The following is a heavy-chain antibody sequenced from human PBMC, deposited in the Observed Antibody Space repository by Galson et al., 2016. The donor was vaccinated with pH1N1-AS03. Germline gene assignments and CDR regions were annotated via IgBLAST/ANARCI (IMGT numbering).Heavy chain of an antibody. CDR2: IYPGDSDT. V-gene: IGHV5-51*01. J-gene: IGHJ5*02. D-gene: IGHD1-26*01. Sequence: QSGAEVKEPGESLRISCKASGYTFIYYWIGWVRQMPGKGLEWMGIIYPGDSDTRYSPSFQGQVTISADKSISTAYLQWSSLKASDTAIYYCARHGGESGSGDWFDPWGQGTLVTVSS. CDR1: GYTFIYYW. CDR3: ARHGGESGSGDWFDP.